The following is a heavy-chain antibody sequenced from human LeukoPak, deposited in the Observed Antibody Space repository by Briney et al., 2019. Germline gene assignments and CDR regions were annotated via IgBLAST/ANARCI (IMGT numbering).Heavy chain of an antibody. D-gene: IGHD3-22*01. J-gene: IGHJ1*01. Sequence: GGSLRLSCAASGFTFSSYAMHWVRQAPGKGLEWVAVISYDGSNKYYADSVKGRFTISRDNSKNTLYLQMNSLRAEDTAVYYCARDSVSGYYEHWGLGTLVTVSS. CDR3: ARDSVSGYYEH. V-gene: IGHV3-30*04. CDR2: ISYDGSNK. CDR1: GFTFSSYA.